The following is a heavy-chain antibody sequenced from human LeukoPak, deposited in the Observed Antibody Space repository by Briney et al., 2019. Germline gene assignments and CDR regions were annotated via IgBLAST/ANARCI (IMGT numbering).Heavy chain of an antibody. D-gene: IGHD2-2*01. Sequence: SQTLSLTCTVSGGSISSGDYYWSWIRQPPGKCLEWIGYIYYSGSTYYNPSLKSRVTISVDTSKNQFSLKLSSVTAADTAVYYCARGPSPGSTSYTFDIWGQGTMVTVSS. J-gene: IGHJ3*02. CDR2: IYYSGST. V-gene: IGHV4-30-4*08. CDR1: GGSISSGDYY. CDR3: ARGPSPGSTSYTFDI.